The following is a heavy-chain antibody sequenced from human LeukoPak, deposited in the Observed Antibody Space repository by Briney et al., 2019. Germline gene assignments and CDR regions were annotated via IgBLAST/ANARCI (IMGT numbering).Heavy chain of an antibody. CDR1: GYTFTIYG. Sequence: ASVKVSCKASGYTFTIYGISWVRQAPGQGLEWMGWISAYNGNTNYAQKLQGRVTMTTDTSTSTAYMELRSLRSDDTAVYYCARDTGPFPGYSSSWFLQYYFDYWGQGTLVTVSS. CDR3: ARDTGPFPGYSSSWFLQYYFDY. V-gene: IGHV1-18*01. J-gene: IGHJ4*02. D-gene: IGHD6-13*01. CDR2: ISAYNGNT.